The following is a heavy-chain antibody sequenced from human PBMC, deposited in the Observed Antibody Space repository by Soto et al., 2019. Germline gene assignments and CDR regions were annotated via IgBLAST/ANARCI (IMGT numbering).Heavy chain of an antibody. D-gene: IGHD6-19*01. CDR3: ALLGGVAGNYYYYYMDV. CDR1: GFTFSSYW. V-gene: IGHV3-74*01. Sequence: GGSLRLSCAASGFTFSSYWMHWVRQAPGKGLVWVSRINSDGSSTSYADSVKGRFTISRDNAKNTLYLQMNSLRAEDTAVYYCALLGGVAGNYYYYYMDVWGKGTTVTVSS. J-gene: IGHJ6*03. CDR2: INSDGSST.